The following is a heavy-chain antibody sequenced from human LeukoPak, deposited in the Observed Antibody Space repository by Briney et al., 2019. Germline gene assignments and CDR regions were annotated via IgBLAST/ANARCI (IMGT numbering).Heavy chain of an antibody. V-gene: IGHV3-23*01. CDR3: ARDLHSGWPFSEFYYMDV. J-gene: IGHJ6*03. D-gene: IGHD6-19*01. CDR1: GFTFSSYG. CDR2: IGGSDTST. Sequence: GGSLRLSCAASGFTFSSYGMGWVRQAPGKGLEWVSSIGGSDTSTYYADSVRGRFTISRDNSKNTLYLQINSLRAEDTALYFCARDLHSGWPFSEFYYMDVWGKGTTVTVSS.